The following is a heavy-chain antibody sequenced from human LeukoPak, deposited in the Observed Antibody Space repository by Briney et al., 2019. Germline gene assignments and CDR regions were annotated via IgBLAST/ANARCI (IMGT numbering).Heavy chain of an antibody. Sequence: GGSLRLSCVASGFTFSSYAMSWVRQAPGKGLEWVSSISSSSTNIYYADSVKGRFTISRDNAKNSLYLQMNSLRAEDTAVYYCARDGLWSGYLGYYMDVWGKGTTVTVSS. CDR1: GFTFSSYA. CDR2: ISSSSTNI. CDR3: ARDGLWSGYLGYYMDV. V-gene: IGHV3-21*01. J-gene: IGHJ6*03. D-gene: IGHD3-3*01.